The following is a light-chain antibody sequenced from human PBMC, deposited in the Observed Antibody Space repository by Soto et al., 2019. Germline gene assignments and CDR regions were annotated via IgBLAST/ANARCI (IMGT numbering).Light chain of an antibody. CDR3: QQFDRSLPSWT. Sequence: ETVLTQSPGTLSLSPGERATLSCRASQSVSSNYLAWYQHIPGQAPRLLIYGASTRATGIPDRFSGSGSGTDCTLTISRLEPEDFAVYYCQQFDRSLPSWTFGHGTKVE. V-gene: IGKV3-20*01. CDR1: QSVSSNY. CDR2: GAS. J-gene: IGKJ1*01.